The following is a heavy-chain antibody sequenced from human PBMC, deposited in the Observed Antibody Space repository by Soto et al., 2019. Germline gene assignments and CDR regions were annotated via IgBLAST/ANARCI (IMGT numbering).Heavy chain of an antibody. CDR1: WGTIVNFC. Sequence: VAWGTIVNFCWSWIRQPTGKGLEWIGYIYHSGSTNYNPSLKSRVTISVDTSKNQFSLKLSSVTAADTAVYYGARRPYGGSGPALRGHG. CDR2: IYHSGST. D-gene: IGHD3-10*01. V-gene: IGHV4-59*08. J-gene: IGHJ1*01. CDR3: ARRPYGGSGPAL.